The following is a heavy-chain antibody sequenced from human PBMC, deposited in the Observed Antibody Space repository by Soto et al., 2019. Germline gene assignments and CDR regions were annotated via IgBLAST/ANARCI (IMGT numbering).Heavy chain of an antibody. CDR2: ISYDGSNK. V-gene: IGHV3-30*18. J-gene: IGHJ4*02. Sequence: ESGGGVVQPGRSLRLSCAASGFTFSSYGMHWVRQAPGKGLEWVAVISYDGSNKYYADSVKGRFTISRDNSKNTLYLQMNSLRAEDTAVYYCAKDLFPHYYDSSGPPNYWGQGTLVTVSS. CDR1: GFTFSSYG. D-gene: IGHD3-22*01. CDR3: AKDLFPHYYDSSGPPNY.